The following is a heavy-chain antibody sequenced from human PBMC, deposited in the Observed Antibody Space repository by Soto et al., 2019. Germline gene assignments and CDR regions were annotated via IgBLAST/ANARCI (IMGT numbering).Heavy chain of an antibody. D-gene: IGHD3-22*01. Sequence: QITLKESGPTLVKPTQTLTLTCTFSGFSLSTSGVGVAWIRQPPGKALEWLALIYWDDDKRYSPSLKNRLTITRDTSKNQVVLIMTNMDPVDTATYYCAHRLRDSSDYSFDYWGQGTLVTVSS. V-gene: IGHV2-5*02. CDR1: GFSLSTSGVG. CDR3: AHRLRDSSDYSFDY. J-gene: IGHJ4*02. CDR2: IYWDDDK.